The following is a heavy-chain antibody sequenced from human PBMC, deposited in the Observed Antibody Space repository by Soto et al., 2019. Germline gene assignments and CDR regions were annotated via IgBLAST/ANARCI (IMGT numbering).Heavy chain of an antibody. CDR2: ISYDGSNK. Sequence: QVQLVESGGGVVQPGRSLRLSCAASGFTFSTYAMHWVRQAPGKGLEWVAVISYDGSNKYYADSVKGRFTISRDNSKNTLYLQMNSLTAEDTAVYYCARDTRDLRFLEWPYYFGYWGQGTLVTVSS. CDR1: GFTFSTYA. D-gene: IGHD3-3*01. J-gene: IGHJ4*02. V-gene: IGHV3-30-3*01. CDR3: ARDTRDLRFLEWPYYFGY.